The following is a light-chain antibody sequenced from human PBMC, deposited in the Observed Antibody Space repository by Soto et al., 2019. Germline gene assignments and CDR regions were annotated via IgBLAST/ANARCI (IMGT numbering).Light chain of an antibody. CDR2: GAS. CDR3: QQYGSSGT. J-gene: IGKJ1*01. Sequence: EIVLTQSPGTLSLSPGERATLSCRASQSVSSSYLAWYQQKPGQAPRLLIHGASGRATGIPDRISGSGSGTDFTLTISRLEPEDFAVYYRQQYGSSGTVGQGTKV. CDR1: QSVSSSY. V-gene: IGKV3-20*01.